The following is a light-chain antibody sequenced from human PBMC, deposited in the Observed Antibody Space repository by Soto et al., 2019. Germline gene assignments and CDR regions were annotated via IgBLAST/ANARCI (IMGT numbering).Light chain of an antibody. V-gene: IGLV2-11*01. CDR1: SSDVGVYNY. Sequence: QSALTQPLSVSGSPGQSVTISCTGTSSDVGVYNYVSWYQQYPGKAPKIMIYDVSKRPSGVPDRFSGSKSDNTASLTISGLQAEDEADYYCCSYAGSYNFVFGIGTKV. CDR3: CSYAGSYNFV. J-gene: IGLJ1*01. CDR2: DVS.